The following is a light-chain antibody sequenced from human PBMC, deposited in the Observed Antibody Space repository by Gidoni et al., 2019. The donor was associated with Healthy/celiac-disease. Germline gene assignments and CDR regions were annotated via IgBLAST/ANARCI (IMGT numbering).Light chain of an antibody. CDR1: QSVSSY. J-gene: IGKJ5*01. CDR3: QQRSNWPPIT. CDR2: DAS. Sequence: EIVLPQSPATLSLSPGERATLSCRASQSVSSYLAWYQQKPGQAPRLLIYDASNRATGIPARFSGGGSGTDFTLTISSLEPEDFAVYYCQQRSNWPPITFXQXTRLEIK. V-gene: IGKV3-11*01.